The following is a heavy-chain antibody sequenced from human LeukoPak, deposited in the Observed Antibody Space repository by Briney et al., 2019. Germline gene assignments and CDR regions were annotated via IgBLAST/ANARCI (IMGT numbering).Heavy chain of an antibody. Sequence: GGSLRLSCAASGFIFSGSAMHWVRQAPGKGLVWVSRINSDGSTTSYADSVKGRFTISRDNAKNTLYLQMNSLRAEDTAVYYCARVGTTSNFYYYYGMDVWGQGTTVTVSS. J-gene: IGHJ6*02. CDR3: ARVGTTSNFYYYYGMDV. V-gene: IGHV3-74*01. CDR2: INSDGSTT. CDR1: GFIFSGSA. D-gene: IGHD2/OR15-2a*01.